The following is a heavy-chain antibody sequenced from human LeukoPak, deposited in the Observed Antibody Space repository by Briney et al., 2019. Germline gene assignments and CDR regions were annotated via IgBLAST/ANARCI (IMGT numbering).Heavy chain of an antibody. D-gene: IGHD3-10*01. CDR2: IYYSGST. CDR1: GGSVSSGIYY. Sequence: SETLSLTCTVSGGSVSSGIYYWSWIRQPPGKGLEWIGYIYYSGSTNYNPSLKSRVTISLDTSKKQFSLKLSSVTAADTAVYYCARNTMVRGVIGSGWFDPWGQGTLVTVSS. J-gene: IGHJ5*02. CDR3: ARNTMVRGVIGSGWFDP. V-gene: IGHV4-61*01.